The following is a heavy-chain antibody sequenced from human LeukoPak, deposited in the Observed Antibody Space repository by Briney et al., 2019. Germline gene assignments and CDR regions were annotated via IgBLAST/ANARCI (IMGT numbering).Heavy chain of an antibody. D-gene: IGHD3-10*01. CDR2: ISYDGSDK. Sequence: QPGRSLRLSCAASGFTFSTYGMYWARQAPGKGLEWVAVISYDGSDKYYADSLKGRFTISRDNSNNMLYLQMNSLRAEDTALYYCAKGRSYYGSGSLEYWGQGTLVTVSS. J-gene: IGHJ4*02. V-gene: IGHV3-30*18. CDR3: AKGRSYYGSGSLEY. CDR1: GFTFSTYG.